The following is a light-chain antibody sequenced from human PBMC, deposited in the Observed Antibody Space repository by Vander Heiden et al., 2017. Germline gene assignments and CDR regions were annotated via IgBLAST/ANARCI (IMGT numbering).Light chain of an antibody. CDR2: GAF. Sequence: EIALTQSPATLSLSPGESATLSGRASQSPASAYVAWYQQKSAQAPRRPFDGAFRRATDIPDRFSGGGSGTKFTLTISRREPEDFAVYFCQQFGGSPWTFGQGTKVEIK. CDR3: QQFGGSPWT. CDR1: QSPASAY. J-gene: IGKJ1*01. V-gene: IGKV3-20*01.